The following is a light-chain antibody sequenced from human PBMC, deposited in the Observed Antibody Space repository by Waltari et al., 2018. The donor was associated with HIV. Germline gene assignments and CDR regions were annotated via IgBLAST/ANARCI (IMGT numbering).Light chain of an antibody. CDR1: SSDIGAFDS. V-gene: IGLV2-8*01. CDR3: SSYGDNIRVL. CDR2: EVT. J-gene: IGLJ2*01. Sequence: QSALPQPPSASGSLGQSAPISSPGSSSDIGAFDSVPWFQQHPHSAPNLLLYEVTKRPSGVPDRFSGSRSGDTAFLSVSGLQPDDSAAYFCSSYGDNIRVLFGGGTNLTVL.